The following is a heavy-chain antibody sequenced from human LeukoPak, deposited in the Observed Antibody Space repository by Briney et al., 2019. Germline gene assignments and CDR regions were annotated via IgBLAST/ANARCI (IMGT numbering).Heavy chain of an antibody. CDR1: GFTFSSYA. D-gene: IGHD1-26*01. V-gene: IGHV3-7*01. CDR3: ARDIMGATARGWFEP. Sequence: GGSLRLSCAASGFTFSSYAMSWVRQAPGKGLEWVANIKEDGSEKYHVDSVKGRFTISRDNAKNSLYLQMNSLRAEDTAVYYCARDIMGATARGWFEPWGQGTLVTVSS. J-gene: IGHJ5*02. CDR2: IKEDGSEK.